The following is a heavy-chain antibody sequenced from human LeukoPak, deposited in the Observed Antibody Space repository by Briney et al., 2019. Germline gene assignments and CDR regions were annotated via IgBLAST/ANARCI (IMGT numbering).Heavy chain of an antibody. Sequence: SGPTLGKPTQTPTLTCTFSGFSLSNSGVGGGWVPQPPRKAPEWLALIYWDDDKRYSPSLKSRLTITKDTSKNQVVLTMTNMDPVDTATYYCAQASSGWYRGYFQHWGQGTLVTVSS. CDR3: AQASSGWYRGYFQH. V-gene: IGHV2-5*02. CDR1: GFSLSNSGVG. J-gene: IGHJ1*01. D-gene: IGHD6-19*01. CDR2: IYWDDDK.